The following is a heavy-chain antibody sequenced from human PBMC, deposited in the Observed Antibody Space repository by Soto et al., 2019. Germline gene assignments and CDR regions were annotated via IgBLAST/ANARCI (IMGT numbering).Heavy chain of an antibody. V-gene: IGHV4-39*01. Sequence: QLQLQESGPGLVTPSETLSLTCTVSGGSISSSGYYWGWIRQPPGKGLEWIGSIYDSGSTYYNPSLKSRLTISEDRSKNQFSLKLNSVTAADTSVYYCARHYSGYDLCGYWGQGTLVTVSS. CDR1: GGSISSSGYY. J-gene: IGHJ4*02. CDR3: ARHYSGYDLCGY. CDR2: IYDSGST. D-gene: IGHD5-12*01.